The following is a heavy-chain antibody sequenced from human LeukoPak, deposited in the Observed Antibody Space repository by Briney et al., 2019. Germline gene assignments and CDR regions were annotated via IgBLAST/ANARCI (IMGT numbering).Heavy chain of an antibody. CDR2: MNPNSGNT. V-gene: IGHV1-8*02. CDR3: ARGKRGRDGYEFDY. D-gene: IGHD5-12*01. CDR1: GGTFSSYA. J-gene: IGHJ4*02. Sequence: GASVKVSCKASGGTFSSYAISWVRQATGQGLEWMGWMNPNSGNTGYAQKFQGRVTMTRNTSISTAYMELSSLRSEDTAVYYCARGKRGRDGYEFDYWGQGTLVTVSS.